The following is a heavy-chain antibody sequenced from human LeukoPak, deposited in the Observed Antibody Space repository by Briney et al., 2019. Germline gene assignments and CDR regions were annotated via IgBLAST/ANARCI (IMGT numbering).Heavy chain of an antibody. D-gene: IGHD6-19*01. V-gene: IGHV3-7*01. CDR1: GFTFSSYW. J-gene: IGHJ4*02. Sequence: GGSLRLSCAASGFTFSSYWMSWVRQAPGKGLEWVANIKQDGSEKYYVDSVKGRFTISRDNAKNSLYLQMNSLRAEDTAVYYCARHLPYSSGWYFDYWGQGTLVTVSS. CDR2: IKQDGSEK. CDR3: ARHLPYSSGWYFDY.